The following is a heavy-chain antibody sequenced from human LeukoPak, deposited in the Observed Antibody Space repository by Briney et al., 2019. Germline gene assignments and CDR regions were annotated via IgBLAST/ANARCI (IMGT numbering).Heavy chain of an antibody. J-gene: IGHJ5*02. CDR3: ARVVPAAMPTNWFDP. Sequence: PSETLSLTCTVSGGSISSYYWSWIRQPAGKGLEWIGRIYTSGSTNYNPSLKSRVTISVDTSKNQFSLKLSSVTAADTAVYYCARVVPAAMPTNWFDPWGQGTLVTVSS. CDR1: GGSISSYY. V-gene: IGHV4-4*07. CDR2: IYTSGST. D-gene: IGHD2-2*01.